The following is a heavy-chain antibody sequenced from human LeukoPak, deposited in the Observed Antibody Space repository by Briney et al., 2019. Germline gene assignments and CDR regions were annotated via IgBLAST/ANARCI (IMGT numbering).Heavy chain of an antibody. J-gene: IGHJ6*02. CDR1: GASISSSDSY. Sequence: SETLSLTCTVYGASISSSDSYWSWIRQPPGKGLEWIGSIYRRGSTSYNPSLKSRVTVSEDMSKNHFSLGLSSVTAADTAVYYCARHVQDLGIKVWGQGTTVTVSS. CDR3: ARHVQDLGIKV. CDR2: IYRRGST. V-gene: IGHV4-39*01.